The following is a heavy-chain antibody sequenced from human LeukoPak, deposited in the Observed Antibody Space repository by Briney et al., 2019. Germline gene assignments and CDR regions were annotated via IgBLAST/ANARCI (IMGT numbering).Heavy chain of an antibody. Sequence: SETLSLTCTVSGYSISSGYYWGWIRQPPGKGLEWIGSIYHSGSTNYNPSLKSRVTMSVDTSKNQFSLKLSSVTAADTAVYYCARGQSGVSDFWSGYYTGAFDIWGQGTMVTVSS. CDR3: ARGQSGVSDFWSGYYTGAFDI. D-gene: IGHD3-3*01. J-gene: IGHJ3*02. CDR2: IYHSGST. V-gene: IGHV4-38-2*02. CDR1: GYSISSGYY.